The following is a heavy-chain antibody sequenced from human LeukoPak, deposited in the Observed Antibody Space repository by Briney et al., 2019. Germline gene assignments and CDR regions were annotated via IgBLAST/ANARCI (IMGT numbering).Heavy chain of an antibody. CDR3: ARETTGAGTARPFDY. CDR2: IYTSGST. D-gene: IGHD6-13*01. CDR1: GGSISNFY. J-gene: IGHJ4*02. Sequence: SETLSLTCTVSGGSISNFYWSWIRQPAGKTLEWIGRIYTSGSTNYNPSLKSRVTMSVDTSKNQFSLKLSSVTAADTAVYFCARETTGAGTARPFDYWGQGTLVTVST. V-gene: IGHV4-4*07.